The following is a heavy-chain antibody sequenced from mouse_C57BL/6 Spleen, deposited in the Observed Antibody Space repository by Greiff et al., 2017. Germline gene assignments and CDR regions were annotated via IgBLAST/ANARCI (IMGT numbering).Heavy chain of an antibody. J-gene: IGHJ4*01. CDR3: ARDYGNYHDAMDY. CDR2: INPYNGGT. CDR1: GYTFTDYY. D-gene: IGHD2-1*01. V-gene: IGHV1-19*01. Sequence: EVQLVESGPVLVKPGASVKMSCKASGYTFTDYYMNWVKQSHGKSLEWIGVINPYNGGTSYNQKFKGKATLTVDKYSSTAYMELNSLTSEDSAVYYCARDYGNYHDAMDYWGQGTSVTVSS.